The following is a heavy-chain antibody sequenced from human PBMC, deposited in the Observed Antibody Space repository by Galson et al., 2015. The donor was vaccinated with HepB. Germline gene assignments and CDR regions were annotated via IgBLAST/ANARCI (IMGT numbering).Heavy chain of an antibody. D-gene: IGHD6-19*01. CDR1: GFTFSSYS. CDR2: ISSSSSYI. V-gene: IGHV3-21*01. Sequence: SLRLSCAASGFTFSSYSMNWVRQAPGKGLEWVSSISSSSSYIYYADSVKGRFTISRDNAKNSLYLQMNSLRAEDTAVYYCAISGWHPGHQFDYWGQGTLVTVSS. J-gene: IGHJ4*02. CDR3: AISGWHPGHQFDY.